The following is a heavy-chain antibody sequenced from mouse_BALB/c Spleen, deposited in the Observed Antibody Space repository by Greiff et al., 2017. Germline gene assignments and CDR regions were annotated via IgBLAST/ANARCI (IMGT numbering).Heavy chain of an antibody. CDR3: ARHDDGYYLWYFDV. D-gene: IGHD2-3*01. CDR1: GFTFSSYG. V-gene: IGHV5-6*01. Sequence: DVQLVESGGDLVKPGGSLKLSCAASGFTFSSYGMSWVRQTPDKRLEWVATISSGGSYTYYPDSVKGRFTISRDNAKNTLYLQMSSLKSEDTAMYYCARHDDGYYLWYFDVWGAGTTVTVSS. CDR2: ISSGGSYT. J-gene: IGHJ1*01.